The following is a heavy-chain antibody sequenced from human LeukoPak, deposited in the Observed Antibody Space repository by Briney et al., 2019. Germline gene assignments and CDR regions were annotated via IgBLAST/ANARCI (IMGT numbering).Heavy chain of an antibody. J-gene: IGHJ4*02. D-gene: IGHD4-17*01. V-gene: IGHV3-21*01. CDR1: GFTFSSYS. CDR2: ISSSSSYI. Sequence: GGSLRLSCAASGFTFSSYSMNWVRQAPGKGLEWVSSISSSSSYIYYADSVKGRFTISRGNAKNSLYLQMNSLRAEDTAVYYCASHHDYGDYVDYWGQGTLVTVSS. CDR3: ASHHDYGDYVDY.